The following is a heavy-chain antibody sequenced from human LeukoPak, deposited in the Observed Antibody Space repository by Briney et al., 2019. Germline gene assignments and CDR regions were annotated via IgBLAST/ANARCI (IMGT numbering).Heavy chain of an antibody. Sequence: GSLRLSCAASGFTFSNYAMGWVRQAPGKGLEWVSAISGSGGSTYYADSVKGRFTISRDNSKNTLYLQMNSLRAEDTAVYYCAKDEGFRYFDWQTLDAFDIWGQGTMVTVSS. CDR1: GFTFSNYA. J-gene: IGHJ3*02. CDR2: ISGSGGST. D-gene: IGHD3-9*01. CDR3: AKDEGFRYFDWQTLDAFDI. V-gene: IGHV3-23*01.